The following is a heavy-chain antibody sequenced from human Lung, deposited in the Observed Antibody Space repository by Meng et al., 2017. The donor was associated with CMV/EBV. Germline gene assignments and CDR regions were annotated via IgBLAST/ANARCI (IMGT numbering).Heavy chain of an antibody. V-gene: IGHV1-46*01. CDR1: GYTFTSYY. D-gene: IGHD2-8*01. Sequence: ASVXVSCKASGYTFTSYYMHWVRQAPGQGLEWMGIINPSGGSTSYAQKFQGRVTMTRDTSTSTVYMELSSLRSEDTAVYYCARGSIVLMVYATRRNWYFDLWXRGTLVTVSS. CDR3: ARGSIVLMVYATRRNWYFDL. CDR2: INPSGGST. J-gene: IGHJ2*01.